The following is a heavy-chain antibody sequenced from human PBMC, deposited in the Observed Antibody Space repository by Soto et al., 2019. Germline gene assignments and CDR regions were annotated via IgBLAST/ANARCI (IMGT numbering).Heavy chain of an antibody. J-gene: IGHJ4*02. CDR1: GFTFSRYG. CDR2: ISYDGSNK. D-gene: IGHD2-2*01. Sequence: QVQLVESGGGVVQPGRSLRLSCAASGFTFSRYGMHWVRQAPGKGLEWVAVISYDGSNKYYADSVKGRFTISRDNSKNTLYLQMSSLRAEDTAVYYCANDLGDFSSTSGYVRSYCVQGTLLTVSS. V-gene: IGHV3-30*18. CDR3: ANDLGDFSSTSGYVRSY.